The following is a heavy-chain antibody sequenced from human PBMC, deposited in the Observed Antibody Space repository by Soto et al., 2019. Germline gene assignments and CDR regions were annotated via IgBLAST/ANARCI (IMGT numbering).Heavy chain of an antibody. CDR2: IIPVFRTA. CDR1: GGTFSSSA. J-gene: IGHJ6*04. CDR3: ARERPGRGQDV. D-gene: IGHD1-26*01. Sequence: QVQLVQSGAEVKKPGSSVNFSCKASGGTFSSSAISWVRQAPGQGLEWMGAIIPVFRTAHYAQKFQGRVAITADTPTSTAYMELSRLRSEDTAVYYCARERPGRGQDVWGKGTTVTVSS. V-gene: IGHV1-69*06.